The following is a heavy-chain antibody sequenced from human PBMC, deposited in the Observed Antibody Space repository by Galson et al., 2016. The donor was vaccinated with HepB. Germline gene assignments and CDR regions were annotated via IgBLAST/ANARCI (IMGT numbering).Heavy chain of an antibody. CDR2: MPNDGYNK. D-gene: IGHD2-21*02. CDR1: GFTFRNYA. CDR3: AREGSCGEDCYWYFDL. V-gene: IGHV3-30-3*01. Sequence: SLRLSCAASGFTFRNYAMHWVRQAPGKGLEWVAFMPNDGYNKYYADSVKGRLTISRDNSKNTLYLQMNSLRAEDTAVYYCAREGSCGEDCYWYFDLWGRGTLVTVSS. J-gene: IGHJ2*01.